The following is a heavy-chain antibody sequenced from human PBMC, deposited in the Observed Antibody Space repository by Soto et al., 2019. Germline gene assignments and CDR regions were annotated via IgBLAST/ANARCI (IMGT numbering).Heavy chain of an antibody. CDR3: ARDAFYYGSGFDD. V-gene: IGHV3-21*01. D-gene: IGHD3-10*01. CDR1: GFTFSSYS. CDR2: ISSSSSYI. J-gene: IGHJ4*02. Sequence: GGSLRLSCAASGFTFSSYSMNWVRQAPGKGLEWVSSISSSSSYIYYADSVKGRFTISRDNAKNSLYLQMNSLRAEDTAVYYCARDAFYYGSGFDDWGQGTRVTVSS.